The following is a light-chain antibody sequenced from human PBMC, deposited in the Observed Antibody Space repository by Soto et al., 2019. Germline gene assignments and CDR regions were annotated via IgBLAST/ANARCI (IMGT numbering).Light chain of an antibody. J-gene: IGKJ1*01. V-gene: IGKV1-12*01. CDR3: LQVYSFPRT. CDR2: TAS. CDR1: RAIGDR. Sequence: DIQMTQSPSALSAVVGDRVTITCRASRAIGDRLAWFQQKPGKAPRFLIQTASNLQGGVPSRFSGSGSGTELILSINSLQPEDIGTYYCLQVYSFPRTFGQGTKVDIK.